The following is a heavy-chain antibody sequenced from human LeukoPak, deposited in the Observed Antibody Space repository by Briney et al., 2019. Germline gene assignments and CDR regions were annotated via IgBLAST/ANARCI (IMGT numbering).Heavy chain of an antibody. CDR3: VRGNYDNRGYSNAFDI. Sequence: SETLSLTCTVSGASISSSYWSWIRQPPGKRLERIGYIYYNGNTNSNPSLKSRVTISADTSKNQFSLNLSSVTAADTAVYYCVRGNYDNRGYSNAFDIWGQGAMVTVSS. CDR1: GASISSSY. CDR2: IYYNGNT. J-gene: IGHJ3*02. D-gene: IGHD3-22*01. V-gene: IGHV4-59*01.